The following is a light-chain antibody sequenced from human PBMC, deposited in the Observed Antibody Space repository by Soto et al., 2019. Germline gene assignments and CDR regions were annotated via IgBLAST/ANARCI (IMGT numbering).Light chain of an antibody. CDR1: SSDVGGYNY. CDR3: SSYTSSSTRV. V-gene: IGLV2-14*01. CDR2: EVS. J-gene: IGLJ1*01. Sequence: QSFLTQPAAVSGSPGQSITISCTGTSSDVGGYNYVSWYQQYPGKAPKLMIYEVSNRPSGVSNRFSATKSGNTASLTISGLQAEDEADYYCSSYTSSSTRVFGTGTKVTVL.